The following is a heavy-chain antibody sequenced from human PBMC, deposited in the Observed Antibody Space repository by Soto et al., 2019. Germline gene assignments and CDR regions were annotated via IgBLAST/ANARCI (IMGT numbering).Heavy chain of an antibody. D-gene: IGHD3-10*01. J-gene: IGHJ4*02. Sequence: TLSLTCTVSGGSISSGGYYWSWIRQHPGKGLEWIGYIYYSGSTYYNPSLKSRVTISVDTSKNQFSLKLSSVTAADTAVYYCARWAPGSGSYHLDYWGQGTLVTVSS. CDR3: ARWAPGSGSYHLDY. V-gene: IGHV4-31*03. CDR1: GGSISSGGYY. CDR2: IYYSGST.